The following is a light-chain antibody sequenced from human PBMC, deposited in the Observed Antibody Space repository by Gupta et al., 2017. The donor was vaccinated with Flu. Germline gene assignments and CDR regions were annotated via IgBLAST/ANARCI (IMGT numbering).Light chain of an antibody. V-gene: IGLV4-69*01. CDR1: GGHSSHA. CDR3: QNWANGGWV. Sequence: QPVLTQSPSASASLGASVKLTCTLSGGHSSHAIAWHQQLPQKGPRFLMRSNGDGSHNKGDGIPDRFSGSSSGPELYLTISSLQSGDDSYYYCQNWANGGWVFGGGTKLTVL. CDR2: SNGDGSH. J-gene: IGLJ3*02.